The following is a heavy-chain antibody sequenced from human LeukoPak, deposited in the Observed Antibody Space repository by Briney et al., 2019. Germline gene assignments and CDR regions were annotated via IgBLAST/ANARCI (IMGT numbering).Heavy chain of an antibody. CDR2: ISHSGSSM. Sequence: PGGSLRLSCAASGFTFSDYYMSWFRQAPGKRLQWVSYISHSGSSMTYSDSVKGRFTISRDNSKNSLYLEMNSLRDEDTAMYYCARDGSYFDTSGYRDDFWGQGTLVIVSS. V-gene: IGHV3-11*01. J-gene: IGHJ4*02. CDR3: ARDGSYFDTSGYRDDF. CDR1: GFTFSDYY. D-gene: IGHD3-22*01.